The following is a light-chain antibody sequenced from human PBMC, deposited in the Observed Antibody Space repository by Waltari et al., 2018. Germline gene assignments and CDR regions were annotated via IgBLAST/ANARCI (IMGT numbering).Light chain of an antibody. CDR1: ALPQQY. J-gene: IGLJ3*02. CDR2: KDT. V-gene: IGLV3-25*03. Sequence: SYELTQPPSVSVSPGQTARNTCSGDALPQQYAYWYQQKPGQAPMLLIFKDTDRPSGIPERFSGSSSGTTVTLTISGVQTEDEADYYCQSADSSGTYPSVFGGGTKLTVL. CDR3: QSADSSGTYPSV.